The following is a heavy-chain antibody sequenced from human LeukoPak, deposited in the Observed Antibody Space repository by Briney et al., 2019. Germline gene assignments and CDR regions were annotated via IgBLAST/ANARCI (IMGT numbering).Heavy chain of an antibody. Sequence: PSETLSLTCSVSDASISSYFWSWIRQPPGKGLEWIGHIYSSGSRYYNPSLKSRVTVSMEPSRNQSSLKLASVTAADTGMYYCAIAESVTAFDIWGQGTMVTVSS. CDR3: AIAESVTAFDI. J-gene: IGHJ3*02. V-gene: IGHV4-4*09. CDR2: IYSSGSR. D-gene: IGHD2-8*01. CDR1: DASISSYF.